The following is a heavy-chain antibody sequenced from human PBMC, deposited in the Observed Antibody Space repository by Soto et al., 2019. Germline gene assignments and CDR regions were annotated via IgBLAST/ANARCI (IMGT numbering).Heavy chain of an antibody. CDR3: ARQAGSSSWYLNPLPNYYYYGMDV. J-gene: IGHJ6*02. D-gene: IGHD6-13*01. Sequence: PSETLSLTCTVSGGSISSSSYYWGWIRQPPGKGLEWIGSIYYSGSTYYNPSLKSRVTISVDTSKNQFSLKLSSVTAADTAVYYCARQAGSSSWYLNPLPNYYYYGMDVWGQGTTVTVSS. CDR2: IYYSGST. V-gene: IGHV4-39*01. CDR1: GGSISSSSYY.